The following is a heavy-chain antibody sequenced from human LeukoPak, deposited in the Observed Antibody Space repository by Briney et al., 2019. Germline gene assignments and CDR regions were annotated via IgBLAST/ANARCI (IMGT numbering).Heavy chain of an antibody. Sequence: HPGGSLRLSCAAPGFTFSSYGMNWVRQAPGKGLEWVSVITTTGGDTKYADSVKGQFTITRDNPNITADLQTNSLRADDTAVYFCARSKMWPPSFDYWGQGTPVTVSS. CDR3: ARSKMWPPSFDY. J-gene: IGHJ4*02. D-gene: IGHD2-21*01. CDR1: GFTFSSYG. V-gene: IGHV3-23*01. CDR2: ITTTGGDT.